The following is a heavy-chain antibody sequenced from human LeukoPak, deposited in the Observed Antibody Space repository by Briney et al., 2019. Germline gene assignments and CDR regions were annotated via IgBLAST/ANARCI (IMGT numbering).Heavy chain of an antibody. CDR3: ARLLGGMILAAY. V-gene: IGHV3-11*03. J-gene: IGHJ4*02. Sequence: PGGSLRLSCAASGFTFSDYYMTWIRQAPGKGLEWVSYISSSSTYTNYADSVKGRFTISRDNAKNSLYLQMSSLRAEDTAVYYCARLLGGMILAAYWGQGTLVSVSS. D-gene: IGHD3-22*01. CDR1: GFTFSDYY. CDR2: ISSSSTYT.